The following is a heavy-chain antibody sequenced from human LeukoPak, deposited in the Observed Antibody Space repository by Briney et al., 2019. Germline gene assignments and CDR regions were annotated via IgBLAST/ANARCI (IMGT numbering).Heavy chain of an antibody. Sequence: PGGSLRLSCAASGSTFSSNWIHWVRQAPGKGLVWVSRISKDGSSTSYADSVKGRFTISRDDAKNTLYLQMSSLRAEDTAVYYCAASMAGFNWFDPWGRGTLVTVSS. CDR2: ISKDGSST. D-gene: IGHD6-19*01. CDR3: AASMAGFNWFDP. J-gene: IGHJ5*02. CDR1: GSTFSSNW. V-gene: IGHV3-74*01.